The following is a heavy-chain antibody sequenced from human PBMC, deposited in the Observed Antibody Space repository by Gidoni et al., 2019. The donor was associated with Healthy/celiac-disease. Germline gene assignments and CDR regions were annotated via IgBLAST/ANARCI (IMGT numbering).Heavy chain of an antibody. CDR2: INHSGST. V-gene: IGHV4-34*01. D-gene: IGHD3-10*01. CDR1: GVSFSGSY. J-gene: IGHJ5*02. Sequence: QVQLQQWGAGLLKPSETLSLTCAVYGVSFSGSYWSWIRQPPGKGLEWIGEINHSGSTNYNPSLKSRVTISVDTSKNQFSLKLSSVTAADTAVYYCARGVPSLYYYGSGSYYYPWGQGTLVTVSS. CDR3: ARGVPSLYYYGSGSYYYP.